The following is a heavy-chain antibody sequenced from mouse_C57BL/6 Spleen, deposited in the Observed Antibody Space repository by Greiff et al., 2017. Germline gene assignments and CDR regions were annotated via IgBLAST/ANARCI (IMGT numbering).Heavy chain of an antibody. J-gene: IGHJ3*01. D-gene: IGHD1-1*01. Sequence: VQLQQPGAELVKPGASVKMSCKASGYTFTSYWITWVKQRPGQGLEWIGDIYPGSGSTNYNEKFKSKATLTVDTSSSTAYMQLSSLTSEDSAVYYCASEGGSSPWFAYWGQGTLVTVSA. CDR1: GYTFTSYW. CDR2: IYPGSGST. V-gene: IGHV1-55*01. CDR3: ASEGGSSPWFAY.